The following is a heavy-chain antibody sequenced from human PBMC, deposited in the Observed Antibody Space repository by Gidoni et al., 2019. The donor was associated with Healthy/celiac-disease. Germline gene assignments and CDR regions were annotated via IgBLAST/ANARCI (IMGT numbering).Heavy chain of an antibody. CDR2: IWYDGSNK. Sequence: QVQLVESGGGVVQPGRSLRLSCAASGVTFSSYGMHWGRQAPGKGLGWVAVIWYDGSNKYYADSVKGRFTISRDNSKNTLYLQMNSLRAEDTAVYYCARDPGIFGVVILWGFDLWGRGTLVTVSS. CDR3: ARDPGIFGVVILWGFDL. CDR1: GVTFSSYG. J-gene: IGHJ2*01. V-gene: IGHV3-33*01. D-gene: IGHD3-3*01.